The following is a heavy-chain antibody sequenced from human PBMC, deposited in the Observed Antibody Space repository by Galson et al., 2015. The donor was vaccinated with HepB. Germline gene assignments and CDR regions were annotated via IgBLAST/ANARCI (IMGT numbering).Heavy chain of an antibody. CDR1: GYTLTELS. CDR2: FDPEDGET. D-gene: IGHD3-3*01. J-gene: IGHJ5*02. CDR3: ATDKRFWSGYYGWFDP. Sequence: SVKVSCKVSGYTLTELSMHWVRQAPGKGLEWMRGFDPEDGETIYAQKFQGRVTMTEDTSTDTAYMELSSLRSEDTAVYYCATDKRFWSGYYGWFDPWGQGTLVTVSS. V-gene: IGHV1-24*01.